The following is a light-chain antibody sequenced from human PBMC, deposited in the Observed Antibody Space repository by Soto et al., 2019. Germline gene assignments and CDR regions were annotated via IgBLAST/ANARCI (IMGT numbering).Light chain of an antibody. CDR3: SSYTSSSVV. Sequence: QSALTQPASVSGSPGQSITISCTGTSSDVGGYNYVSWYQQHPGKAPKLMIYEVSNRPSGVSNRFSGSKSGNTASLTISGLQAEXEADYYCSSYTSSSVVFGGGTKLTVL. CDR1: SSDVGGYNY. J-gene: IGLJ2*01. V-gene: IGLV2-14*01. CDR2: EVS.